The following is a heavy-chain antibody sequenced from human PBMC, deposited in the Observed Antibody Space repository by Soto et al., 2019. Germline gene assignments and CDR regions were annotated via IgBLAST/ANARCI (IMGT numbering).Heavy chain of an antibody. V-gene: IGHV3-23*01. CDR1: GFTVSSYA. CDR2: ISGSGDST. CDR3: AKRASGSYFDY. J-gene: IGHJ4*02. Sequence: EVQLLESGGGLVQPGGSLRLSCAASGFTVSSYAMSWVRQAPGKGLEWVSVISGSGDSTYYADSVKGRFTISRDNSKTTLYLQMNSLRAEDTAVYYCAKRASGSYFDYWGQGTLVTVSS. D-gene: IGHD3-10*01.